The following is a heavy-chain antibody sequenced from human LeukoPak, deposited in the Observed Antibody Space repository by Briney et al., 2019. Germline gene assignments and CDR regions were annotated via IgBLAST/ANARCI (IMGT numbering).Heavy chain of an antibody. Sequence: VQPGGSLRLSCVPSGFTVNRNVMSWVRQAPGKGLEWVSLIHSDDRAFYADSVKGRFTISRNKSRNTLFLQMSSLKPEDTAIYYCARDLAGFEEPRYYYYMDVWGKGTTVTVSS. D-gene: IGHD3-9*01. J-gene: IGHJ6*03. V-gene: IGHV3-66*01. CDR3: ARDLAGFEEPRYYYYMDV. CDR2: IHSDDRA. CDR1: GFTVNRNV.